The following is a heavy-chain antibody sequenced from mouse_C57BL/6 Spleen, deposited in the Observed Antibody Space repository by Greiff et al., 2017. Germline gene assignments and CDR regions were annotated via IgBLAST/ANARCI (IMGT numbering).Heavy chain of an antibody. CDR2: IRSRSNNYAT. Sequence: EVQGVASGGGLVQPKGSLKLSCAASGFSFNTYAMNWVRQAPGKGLEWVARIRSRSNNYATYYADSVKDRFTISRDHSESMLYLQMNNVKTEDTAMYYCVRHHDYWGQGTPLTVSS. V-gene: IGHV10-1*01. J-gene: IGHJ2*01. CDR3: VRHHDY. CDR1: GFSFNTYA.